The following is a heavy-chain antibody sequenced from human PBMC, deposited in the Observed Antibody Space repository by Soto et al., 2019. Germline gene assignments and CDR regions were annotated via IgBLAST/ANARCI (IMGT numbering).Heavy chain of an antibody. CDR3: ATVFEL. Sequence: EVQLVESGGGLVQPGGSLRVSCAASGFTFRSHWIHWVRQAPGKGLEWVSRIEPDGGGTSYADYVKGRFTISTDNAMNAVYLQMNGLRTEERAVYSCATVFELWGQGSLVTASS. D-gene: IGHD1-1*01. CDR2: IEPDGGGT. V-gene: IGHV3-74*01. CDR1: GFTFRSHW. J-gene: IGHJ4*02.